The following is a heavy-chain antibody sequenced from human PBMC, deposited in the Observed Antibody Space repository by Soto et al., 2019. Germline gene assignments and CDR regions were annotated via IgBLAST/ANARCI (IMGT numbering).Heavy chain of an antibody. CDR2: MNPNSGNT. J-gene: IGHJ5*02. Sequence: ASVKVSCKASGYTFTSYDINWVRQATGQGLEWMGWMNPNSGNTGYAQKFQGRVTMTRNTSISTAYMELRSLRSDDTAVYYCARDSTARLAWFDPWGQGTLVTVSS. V-gene: IGHV1-8*01. CDR1: GYTFTSYD. D-gene: IGHD6-6*01. CDR3: ARDSTARLAWFDP.